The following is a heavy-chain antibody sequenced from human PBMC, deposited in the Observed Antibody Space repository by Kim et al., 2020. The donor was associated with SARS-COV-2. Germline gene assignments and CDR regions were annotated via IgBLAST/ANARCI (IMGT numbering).Heavy chain of an antibody. J-gene: IGHJ4*02. V-gene: IGHV3-11*06. CDR3: ARDLTADRPQIVPLPPDY. D-gene: IGHD3-22*01. Sequence: KGRFTIYRDNAKNSLYLQMNSLRAEDTAVYYCARDLTADRPQIVPLPPDYWVQGTLVTVSS.